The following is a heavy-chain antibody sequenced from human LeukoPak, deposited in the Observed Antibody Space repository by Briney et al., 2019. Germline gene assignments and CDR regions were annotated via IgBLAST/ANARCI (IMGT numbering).Heavy chain of an antibody. CDR3: AKGITSNDAFDV. Sequence: SVKVSCKASGYTFTSYGISWVRQAPGQGLEWMGGIIPIFGTANYAQKFQGRVTITTDESTSTAYMELSSLRAEDTAVYYCAKGITSNDAFDVWGQGTMVTVSS. V-gene: IGHV1-69*05. D-gene: IGHD3-10*01. CDR1: GYTFTSYG. CDR2: IIPIFGTA. J-gene: IGHJ3*01.